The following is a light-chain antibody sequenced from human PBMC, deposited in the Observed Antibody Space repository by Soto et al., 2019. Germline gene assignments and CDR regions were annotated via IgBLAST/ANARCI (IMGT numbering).Light chain of an antibody. J-gene: IGKJ1*01. CDR3: QQRSNWPPWT. V-gene: IGKV3-11*01. CDR1: ESVSNN. CDR2: GAS. Sequence: EIVMTQSPVTLSLSPGERATLSCRASESVSNNLAWYQQKAGQAPRLLIYGASTRATGIPARFSGSGSGTDFTLTISSLEPEDFAVYYCQQRSNWPPWTFGQGTKVDIK.